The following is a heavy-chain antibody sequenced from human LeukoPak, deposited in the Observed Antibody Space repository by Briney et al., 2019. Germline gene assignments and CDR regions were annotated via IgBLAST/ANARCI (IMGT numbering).Heavy chain of an antibody. CDR3: VRGRAVFGVVTPDY. D-gene: IGHD3-3*01. CDR2: IYYSGST. CDR1: GGSISSYY. J-gene: IGHJ4*02. V-gene: IGHV4-59*01. Sequence: PSETLSLTCTVSGGSISSYYWIWIRQPPGKGLEWIGYIYYSGSTNYNPSLKSRVTISVDTSKNQFSLKLSSVTAADTAVYYCVRGRAVFGVVTPDYWGQGTLVTASS.